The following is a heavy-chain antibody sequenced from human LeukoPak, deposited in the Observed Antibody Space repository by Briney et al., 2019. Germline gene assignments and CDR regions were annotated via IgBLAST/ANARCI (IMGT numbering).Heavy chain of an antibody. CDR1: GYTFTSYG. V-gene: IGHV1-18*01. Sequence: ASVKVSCKASGYTFTSYGISWVRQAPGQGLEWMGWISAYNANTNYAQKLQGRVTMTTDTSTSTAYMELRSLRSDDTAVYYCARDLKTQYYYDSSGYSGAFDIWGQGTMVTVSS. CDR3: ARDLKTQYYYDSSGYSGAFDI. CDR2: ISAYNANT. D-gene: IGHD3-22*01. J-gene: IGHJ3*02.